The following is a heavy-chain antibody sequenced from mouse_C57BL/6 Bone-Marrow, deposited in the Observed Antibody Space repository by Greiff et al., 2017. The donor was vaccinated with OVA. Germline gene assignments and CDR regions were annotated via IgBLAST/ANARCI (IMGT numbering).Heavy chain of an antibody. CDR1: GYTFTSYW. V-gene: IGHV1-53*01. CDR2: INPSNGGT. J-gene: IGHJ4*01. D-gene: IGHD1-1*01. Sequence: QVQLQQPGTELVKPGASVKLSCKASGYTFTSYWMHWVKQRPGQGLEWIGNINPSNGGTNYNEKFKSKATLTVDKSSSTAYMQLSSLTSEDSAVYYCARSVITTVVAPYAMDYWGQGTSVTVSS. CDR3: ARSVITTVVAPYAMDY.